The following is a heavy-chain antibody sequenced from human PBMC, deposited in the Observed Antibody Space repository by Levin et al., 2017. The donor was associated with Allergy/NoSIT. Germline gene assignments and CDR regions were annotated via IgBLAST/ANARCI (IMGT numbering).Heavy chain of an antibody. J-gene: IGHJ4*02. V-gene: IGHV3-53*01. CDR3: ARAKAYCSSTSCLAFDY. CDR2: IYSGGST. CDR1: GFTVSSHY. Sequence: GESLKISCAASGFTVSSHYMSWVRQAPGKGLEWVSVIYSGGSTFYADSVKGRFTISRDNSKNTLYLQMNSLRAEDTAVYYCARAKAYCSSTSCLAFDYWGQGTLVTVSS. D-gene: IGHD2-2*01.